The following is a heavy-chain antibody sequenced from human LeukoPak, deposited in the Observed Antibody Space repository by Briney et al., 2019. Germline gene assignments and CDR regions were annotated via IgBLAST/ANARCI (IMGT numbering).Heavy chain of an antibody. V-gene: IGHV4-34*01. CDR3: ARGLVVVVAATRYFDY. CDR2: INHSGST. Sequence: SETLSLTCAVYGGSFSGYYWSWIRQPPGKGLEWIGEINHSGSTNYNLSLKSRVTISVDTSKNQFSLKLSSVTAADTAVYYCARGLVVVVAATRYFDYWGQGTLVTVSS. J-gene: IGHJ4*02. D-gene: IGHD2-15*01. CDR1: GGSFSGYY.